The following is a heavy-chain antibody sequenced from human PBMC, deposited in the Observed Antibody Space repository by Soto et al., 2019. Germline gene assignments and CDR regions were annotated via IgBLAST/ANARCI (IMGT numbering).Heavy chain of an antibody. V-gene: IGHV4-61*01. D-gene: IGHD5-12*01. CDR1: GGSVTSGSYY. J-gene: IGHJ4*02. CDR3: ARDGDGYNN. CDR2: IYSSGGT. Sequence: SETLSLTCSVSGGSVTSGSYYWSWIRQPPGKGLEWIGYIYSSGGTSYNPSLKSRVTISVDTSKNQFSLKLTSVTAADTAVYYCARDGDGYNNWGQGTRVTVSS.